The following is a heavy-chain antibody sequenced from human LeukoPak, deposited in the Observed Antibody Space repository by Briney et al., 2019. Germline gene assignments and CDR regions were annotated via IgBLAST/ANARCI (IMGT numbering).Heavy chain of an antibody. J-gene: IGHJ4*02. Sequence: GGSLRLSCAASGFTFSSYAMSWVRQAPGKGREWVAVISGSGGTTYYADSVKGRFTISRDNAKNSLYLQMNRLRAEDTAVYYCARDLEYSSSSLDYWGQGTLVTVSS. V-gene: IGHV3-23*01. CDR3: ARDLEYSSSSLDY. D-gene: IGHD6-6*01. CDR1: GFTFSSYA. CDR2: ISGSGGTT.